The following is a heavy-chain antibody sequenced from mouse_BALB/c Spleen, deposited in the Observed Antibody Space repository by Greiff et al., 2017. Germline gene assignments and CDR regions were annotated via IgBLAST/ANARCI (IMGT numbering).Heavy chain of an antibody. CDR1: GYSITSDYA. Sequence: EVKLQQSGPGLVKPSQSLSLTCTVTGYSITSDYAWNWIRQFPGNKLEWMGYISYSGSTSYNPSLKSRISITRDTSKNQFFLQLNSVTTEDTATYYCARSTGSTDDVWGAGTTVTVSS. CDR2: ISYSGST. J-gene: IGHJ1*01. CDR3: ARSTGSTDDV. D-gene: IGHD2-1*01. V-gene: IGHV3-2*02.